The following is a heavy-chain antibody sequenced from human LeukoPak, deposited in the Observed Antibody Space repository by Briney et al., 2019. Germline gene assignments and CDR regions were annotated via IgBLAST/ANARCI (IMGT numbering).Heavy chain of an antibody. Sequence: GGSLRLSCAASGFSFKDYWMSWVRQAPGKGLEWVAVISYDGSNKYYADSVKGRFTISRDNSKNTLYLQMNSLRAEDTAVYYCARDFSKRFRSREISYYFDYWGQGTLVTVSS. CDR1: GFSFKDYW. CDR3: ARDFSKRFRSREISYYFDY. CDR2: ISYDGSNK. V-gene: IGHV3-30-3*01. D-gene: IGHD3-3*01. J-gene: IGHJ4*02.